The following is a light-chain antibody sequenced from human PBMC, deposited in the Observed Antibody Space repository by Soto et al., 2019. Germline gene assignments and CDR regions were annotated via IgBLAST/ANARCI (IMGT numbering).Light chain of an antibody. CDR2: GAS. CDR3: QQYGNSPRT. J-gene: IGKJ1*01. V-gene: IGKV3-20*01. Sequence: EIVLTQSPGTLSLSPGERATLSCRASQSVSSSSLGWYQQKPGQAPRLVIYGASSRATGIPDRFIGSGSGTDFTLTISRLEPEDFAVYYCQQYGNSPRTFGQGTKVEIK. CDR1: QSVSSSS.